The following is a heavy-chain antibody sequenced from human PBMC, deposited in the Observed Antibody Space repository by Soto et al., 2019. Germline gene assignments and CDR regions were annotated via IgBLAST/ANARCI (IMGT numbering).Heavy chain of an antibody. Sequence: GGSLRLSCAASGFTFSSYWMHWVRQAPGKGLVWVSRINSDGSSTSYADSVKGRFTISRDNAKNTLYPQMNSLRAEDTAVYYCARGTRSVRNHAFDIWGQGTMVTVSS. J-gene: IGHJ3*02. CDR1: GFTFSSYW. D-gene: IGHD2-15*01. CDR2: INSDGSST. V-gene: IGHV3-74*01. CDR3: ARGTRSVRNHAFDI.